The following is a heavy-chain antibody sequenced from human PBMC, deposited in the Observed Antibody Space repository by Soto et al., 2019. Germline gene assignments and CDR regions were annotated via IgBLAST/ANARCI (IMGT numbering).Heavy chain of an antibody. J-gene: IGHJ6*02. Sequence: PSETLSLTCTVSGDSINSGTNFWSWIRQPPGKCLEWNGFIHHSGTTFYNPSLKSRVMISGDTSENKISLKMTSLTAADTAVYYCARARGYCSGPNCSLFYFYGLDVWGQGTKVTVSS. CDR3: ARARGYCSGPNCSLFYFYGLDV. V-gene: IGHV4-30-4*01. D-gene: IGHD2-15*01. CDR2: IHHSGTT. CDR1: GDSINSGTNF.